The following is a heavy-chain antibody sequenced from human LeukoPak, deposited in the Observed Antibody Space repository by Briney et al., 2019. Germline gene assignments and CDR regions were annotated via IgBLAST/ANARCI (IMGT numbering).Heavy chain of an antibody. CDR2: IRTKPKSYTT. V-gene: IGHV3-72*01. CDR3: GRVGDYFDNNGYSLDAVDA. CDR1: GFSFRDHY. J-gene: IGHJ3*01. Sequence: GGSLRLPCGASGFSFRDHYMDWVRQPPGKGLEWVGRIRTKPKSYTTDYAASVKGRFTISRDDSKNLLYLQMNSLKTEDTAVCYCGRVGDYFDNNGYSLDAVDAWGRGTMVTVSS. D-gene: IGHD3-22*01.